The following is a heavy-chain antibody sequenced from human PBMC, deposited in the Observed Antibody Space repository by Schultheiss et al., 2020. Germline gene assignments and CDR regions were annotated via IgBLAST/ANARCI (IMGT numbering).Heavy chain of an antibody. CDR1: GYTFTRYG. D-gene: IGHD1-26*01. Sequence: ASVKVSCKASGYTFTRYGLSWVRQAPGQGLEWMGWISAKTGDTTYAQKFHDRVTMTTDTSTTTAYMELRSLTSDDTAVYYCAREGSYSGSLFDYWGQGTLVTVSS. CDR2: ISAKTGDT. J-gene: IGHJ4*02. V-gene: IGHV1-18*01. CDR3: AREGSYSGSLFDY.